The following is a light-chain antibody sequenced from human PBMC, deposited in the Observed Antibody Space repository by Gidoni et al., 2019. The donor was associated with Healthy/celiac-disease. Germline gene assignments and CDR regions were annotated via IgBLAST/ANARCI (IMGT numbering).Light chain of an antibody. Sequence: DIVMTQSPDSMAVSLGERATINCKSRQSVLYSSNNKNYLAWYQQKPGQPPKLLIYWASTRESGVPDRFSSSGSGTDFTLTISSLQAADVAVYYCQQYYSTPLTFGGXTKVEIK. CDR2: WAS. J-gene: IGKJ4*01. CDR3: QQYYSTPLT. V-gene: IGKV4-1*01. CDR1: QSVLYSSNNKNY.